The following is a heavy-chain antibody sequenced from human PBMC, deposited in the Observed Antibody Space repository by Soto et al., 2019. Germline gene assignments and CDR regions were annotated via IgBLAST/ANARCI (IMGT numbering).Heavy chain of an antibody. J-gene: IGHJ4*02. CDR1: GGSFGNSA. CDR2: FIPVYRTL. Sequence: PVKVSCKASGGSFGNSAINWVRQTPGQGLEWLGGFIPVYRTLNYAQKFQGRVTITADESTGTAYMTLSSLASDDTAVYYCATGVIWIGYFTVDSWGQGTRVTVSS. D-gene: IGHD3-3*01. V-gene: IGHV1-69*13. CDR3: ATGVIWIGYFTVDS.